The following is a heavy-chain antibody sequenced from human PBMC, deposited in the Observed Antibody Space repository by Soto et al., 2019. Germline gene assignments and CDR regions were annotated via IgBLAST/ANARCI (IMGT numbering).Heavy chain of an antibody. V-gene: IGHV1-69*13. D-gene: IGHD6-19*01. J-gene: IGHJ4*02. CDR1: GGAFSSYA. CDR2: IIPIFGTA. CDR3: ASRYSSGWYDY. Sequence: SVKVSCKASGGAFSSYAISWLRQAPGQGLEWMGGIIPIFGTANYAQKFQGRVTITADESTSTAYMELSSLRSEDTAVYYCASRYSSGWYDYWGQGTLVTVSS.